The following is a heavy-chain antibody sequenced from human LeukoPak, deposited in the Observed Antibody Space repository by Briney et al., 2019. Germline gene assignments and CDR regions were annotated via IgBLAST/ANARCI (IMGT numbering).Heavy chain of an antibody. J-gene: IGHJ4*02. D-gene: IGHD1-26*01. CDR1: GYTFTSYA. CDR3: ARGGYSGSYPSDY. CDR2: INAGNGNT. V-gene: IGHV1-3*03. Sequence: ASVKVSCKASGYTFTSYAMHWVRQAPGQRLKWMGWINAGNGNTKYSQEFQGRVTITRDTSASTAYMELSSLRSEDMAVYYCARGGYSGSYPSDYWGQGTLVTVSS.